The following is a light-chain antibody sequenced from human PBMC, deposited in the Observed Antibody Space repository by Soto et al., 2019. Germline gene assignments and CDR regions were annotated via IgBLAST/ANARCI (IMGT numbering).Light chain of an antibody. Sequence: EIVMTQSPATLSVSPGERATLSCRASQSVSSNLAWYQQKPGQAPRLLIYGASTRATGIPVRFSGSGSGTDFTLTISSLQSEDFAVYYCQHYNNWPSITFGQGTRREI. J-gene: IGKJ5*01. CDR2: GAS. CDR1: QSVSSN. V-gene: IGKV3-15*01. CDR3: QHYNNWPSIT.